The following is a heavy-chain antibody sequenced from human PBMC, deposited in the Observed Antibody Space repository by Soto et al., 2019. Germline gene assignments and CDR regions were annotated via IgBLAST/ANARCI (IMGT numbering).Heavy chain of an antibody. CDR1: GFTFSDCG. V-gene: IGHV3-30*18. D-gene: IGHD6-13*01. CDR3: AKGMSSTSSWYGGDS. J-gene: IGHJ4*02. Sequence: GESLKISCVVSGFTFSDCGMHWVRQAPGKGLEWVAVISKDGRHKYYADAVKGRSTISRDNSKNTVFLQMNSLTVDDTAVYYCAKGMSSTSSWYGGDSWGQGTLVTVSS. CDR2: ISKDGRHK.